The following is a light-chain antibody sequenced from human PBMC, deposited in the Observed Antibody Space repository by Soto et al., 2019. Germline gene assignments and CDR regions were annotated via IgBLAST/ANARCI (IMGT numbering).Light chain of an antibody. Sequence: EIVMTQSPATLSVSPGERATVSCRASQSVSRNLAWYQQKPGQAPRLLIYGASSRATGIRVRFSGSGSGTEFTLTISSLQSEDFAVYYCQQYNKWPPLTFGGGTKVEIK. V-gene: IGKV3-15*01. CDR1: QSVSRN. CDR2: GAS. CDR3: QQYNKWPPLT. J-gene: IGKJ4*01.